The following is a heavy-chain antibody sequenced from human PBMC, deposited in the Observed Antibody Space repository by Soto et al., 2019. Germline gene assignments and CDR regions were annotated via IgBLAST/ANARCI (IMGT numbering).Heavy chain of an antibody. CDR3: ARGHNWNYDDYYYYYMDV. V-gene: IGHV4-59*01. CDR2: IYYSGST. J-gene: IGHJ6*03. D-gene: IGHD1-7*01. Sequence: SETLSLTCTVSGGSISSYYWSWIRQPPGKGLEWIGYIYYSGSTNYNPSLKSRVTISVDTSKNQFSLKLSSVTAADTAVYYCARGHNWNYDDYYYYYMDVWGKGTTVTVSS. CDR1: GGSISSYY.